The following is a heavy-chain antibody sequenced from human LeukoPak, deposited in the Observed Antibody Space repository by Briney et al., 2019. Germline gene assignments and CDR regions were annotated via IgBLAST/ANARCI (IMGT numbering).Heavy chain of an antibody. Sequence: SETLSLTCTVSGGSISSYYWSWIRQPPGKGLEWIGYMSYSGNSKYNPSLKSRLTISLDTSKNQFSLKLTSVTAADTAVYYCARADDFWGGFFDIWSQGTMVTVSS. CDR1: GGSISSYY. CDR2: MSYSGNS. V-gene: IGHV4-59*01. CDR3: ARADDFWGGFFDI. J-gene: IGHJ3*02. D-gene: IGHD3-3*01.